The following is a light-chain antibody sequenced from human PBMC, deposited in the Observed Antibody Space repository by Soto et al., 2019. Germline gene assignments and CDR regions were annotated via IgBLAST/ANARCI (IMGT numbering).Light chain of an antibody. CDR1: SSDVGGYRY. CDR3: SSYTSSSTPYV. Sequence: QSVLTQPASVSGSPGQSITISCTGTSSDVGGYRYVSWYQQHPGKAPKLMIYEVSHRPSGVSDRFSGSKSGNTASLTISGLQAEDEADYYCSSYTSSSTPYVFGT. J-gene: IGLJ1*01. CDR2: EVS. V-gene: IGLV2-14*01.